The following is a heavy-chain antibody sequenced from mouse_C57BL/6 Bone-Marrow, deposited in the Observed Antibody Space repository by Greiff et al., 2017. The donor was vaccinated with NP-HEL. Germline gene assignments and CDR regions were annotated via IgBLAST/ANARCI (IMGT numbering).Heavy chain of an antibody. CDR1: GYTFTSYW. D-gene: IGHD1-1*01. CDR2: IDPSDSYT. V-gene: IGHV1-50*01. CDR3: ARVGYYGSRTYYFDY. J-gene: IGHJ2*01. Sequence: QVQLQQPGAELVKPGASVKLSCKASGYTFTSYWMQWVKQRPGQGLEWIGEIDPSDSYTNYNQKFKGEATLTVDTSSSTAYMQLSSLTSEDSAVYYCARVGYYGSRTYYFDYWGQGTTLTVSS.